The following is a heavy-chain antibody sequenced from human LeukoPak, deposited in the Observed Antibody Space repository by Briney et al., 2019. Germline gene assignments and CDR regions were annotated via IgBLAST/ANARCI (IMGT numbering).Heavy chain of an antibody. CDR2: ISSSGNTI. CDR1: GFTFSSYE. J-gene: IGHJ6*04. D-gene: IGHD2-2*02. CDR3: AREKPAGIDLFYYYGMDV. Sequence: GGSLRLSCAASGFTFSSYEMNWVRQAPGKGLEWVSYISSSGNTIYYADSVKGRFTMSRDNAKNSLYLQMNSLRAEDTAVYYCAREKPAGIDLFYYYGMDVWGKGTTVTVSS. V-gene: IGHV3-48*03.